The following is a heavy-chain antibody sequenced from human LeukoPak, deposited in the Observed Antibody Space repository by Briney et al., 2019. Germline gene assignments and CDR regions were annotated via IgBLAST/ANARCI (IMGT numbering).Heavy chain of an antibody. CDR1: GYTFTGYY. CDR2: INPNSGGT. D-gene: IGHD1-26*01. CDR3: ARELSGSYGKNYYYYYYMDV. V-gene: IGHV1-2*02. J-gene: IGHJ6*03. Sequence: RASVKVSCKASGYTFTGYYMHWVRQAPGQGLEWMGWINPNSGGTNYAQKFQGRVTMTRDTSISTAYMELSRLRSDDMAVYYCARELSGSYGKNYYYYYYMDVWGKGTTVTVSS.